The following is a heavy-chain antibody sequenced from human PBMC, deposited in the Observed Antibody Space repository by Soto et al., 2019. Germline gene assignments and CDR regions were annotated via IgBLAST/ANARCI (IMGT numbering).Heavy chain of an antibody. V-gene: IGHV3-30*04. Sequence: GSLRLSCAASGFSFSHYAMHWVRQPPGKGLEWVALISYDGENQYITDSVRGRFTISRNNSKTAVYLEMNDLRLDDTATYYCVSPHSESSNAFDLWGQGTLVTVSS. CDR1: GFSFSHYA. CDR2: ISYDGENQ. J-gene: IGHJ5*02. D-gene: IGHD3-10*01. CDR3: VSPHSESSNAFDL.